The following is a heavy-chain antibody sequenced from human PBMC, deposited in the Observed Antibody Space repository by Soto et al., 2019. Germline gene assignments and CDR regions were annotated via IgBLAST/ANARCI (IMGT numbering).Heavy chain of an antibody. CDR2: INPNSGGT. J-gene: IGHJ4*02. D-gene: IGHD3-22*01. CDR3: FTYDSSGYYYYFDY. V-gene: IGHV1-2*02. CDR1: GYTFTGYY. Sequence: ASVKVSCKASGYTFTGYYMHWVRQAPGQGLEWMGWINPNSGGTNYAQKFQGRGTMTRATSISTAYMELSRLRSDDTAVYYCFTYDSSGYYYYFDYWGQGTLVTVSS.